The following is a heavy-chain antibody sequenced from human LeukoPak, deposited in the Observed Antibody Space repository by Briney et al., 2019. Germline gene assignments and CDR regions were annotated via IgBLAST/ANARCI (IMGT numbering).Heavy chain of an antibody. V-gene: IGHV4-39*07. Sequence: KSSETLSLTCTVSGGSISGSSYYWGWIRQPPGKGLEWIGSIYYSGSTNYNPSLKSRVTISVDTSKNQLSLKLSSVTAADTAMYYCAGGPQWLAHDCWGQGTLVTVSS. J-gene: IGHJ4*02. CDR3: AGGPQWLAHDC. CDR1: GGSISGSSYY. CDR2: IYYSGST. D-gene: IGHD6-19*01.